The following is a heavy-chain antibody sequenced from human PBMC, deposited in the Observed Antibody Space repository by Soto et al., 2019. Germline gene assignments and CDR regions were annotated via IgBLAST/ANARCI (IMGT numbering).Heavy chain of an antibody. D-gene: IGHD3-10*01. CDR3: AKLSVPMVDSGPYYYYGMDV. CDR2: ISGSGGST. Sequence: HPGGCLRLSCAASGLTFSSCPMSWDHQAPGKGLEWVSAISGSGGSTYYADSVKGRFTISRDNSKNTLYLQMNSLRAEDTAVYYCAKLSVPMVDSGPYYYYGMDVWGQGTTVTVSS. V-gene: IGHV3-23*01. J-gene: IGHJ6*02. CDR1: GLTFSSCP.